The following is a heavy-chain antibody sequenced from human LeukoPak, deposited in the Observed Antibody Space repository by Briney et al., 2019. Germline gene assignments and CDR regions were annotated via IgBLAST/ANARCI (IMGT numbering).Heavy chain of an antibody. D-gene: IGHD1-26*01. CDR3: ARGVVGATFYYYYYMDV. V-gene: IGHV1-18*01. Sequence: ASVKVSCKASGYTFTSYGISWVRQAPGRGLEWMGWISAYNGNTNYAQKLQGRVTMTTDTSTSTAYMELRSLRSDDTAVYYCARGVVGATFYYYYYMDVWGKGTTVTVSS. CDR1: GYTFTSYG. J-gene: IGHJ6*03. CDR2: ISAYNGNT.